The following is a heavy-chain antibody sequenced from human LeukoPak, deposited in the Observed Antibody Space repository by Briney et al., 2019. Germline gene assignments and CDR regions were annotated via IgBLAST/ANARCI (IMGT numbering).Heavy chain of an antibody. CDR3: ARAPMVRGVITKSYYFDY. CDR2: IYYSGST. J-gene: IGHJ4*02. CDR1: GGSISSYY. V-gene: IGHV4-59*01. Sequence: SETLSLTCTVSGGSISSYYWSWIRQPPGKGLEWIGYIYYSGSTNYNPSLKSRVTISVDTSKNQFSLKLSSVTAADTAVYYCARAPMVRGVITKSYYFDYWGQGTLVTVSS. D-gene: IGHD3-10*01.